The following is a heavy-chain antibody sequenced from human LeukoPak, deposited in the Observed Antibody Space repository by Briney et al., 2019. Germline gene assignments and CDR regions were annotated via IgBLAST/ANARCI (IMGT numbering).Heavy chain of an antibody. D-gene: IGHD3-9*01. CDR3: AKDRTLDYDILTGPFDY. CDR2: ISGSGGST. V-gene: IGHV3-23*01. J-gene: IGHJ4*02. CDR1: GFTFSGSA. Sequence: PGGSLRLSCAASGFTFSGSAMHWVRQAPGKGLEWVSAISGSGGSTYYADSVKGRFTISRDNSKNTLYPQMNSLRAEDTAVYYCAKDRTLDYDILTGPFDYWGQGTLVTVSS.